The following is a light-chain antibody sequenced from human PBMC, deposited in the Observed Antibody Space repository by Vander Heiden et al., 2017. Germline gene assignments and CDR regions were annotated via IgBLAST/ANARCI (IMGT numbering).Light chain of an antibody. Sequence: QSVLTPPPLVSGAPGQRVTISCTGNSSNIGADYGVHWYQHLPGTAPTVLIYGNTNRPSGVPDRFSGSKSGTSASLAITGLLTEDEAIYYCQSYDSSVSAWVFGGGTKLSVL. CDR3: QSYDSSVSAWV. CDR1: SSNIGADYG. J-gene: IGLJ2*01. CDR2: GNT. V-gene: IGLV1-40*01.